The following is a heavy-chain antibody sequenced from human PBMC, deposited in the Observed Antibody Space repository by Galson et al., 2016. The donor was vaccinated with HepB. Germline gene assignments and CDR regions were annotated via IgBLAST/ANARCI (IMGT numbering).Heavy chain of an antibody. V-gene: IGHV3-48*02. J-gene: IGHJ6*02. CDR2: IRSSSNTI. CDR3: ARGFWFGLGRKYGLDV. CDR1: GFTFSSYS. D-gene: IGHD3-10*01. Sequence: SLRLSCAASGFTFSSYSMNWVRQAPGKGLEWVSYIRSSSNTIYYADSVKGRFTISRDNAKNSLFLQMKSRRDEDTPVYYCARGFWFGLGRKYGLDVWGQGTTVTVSS.